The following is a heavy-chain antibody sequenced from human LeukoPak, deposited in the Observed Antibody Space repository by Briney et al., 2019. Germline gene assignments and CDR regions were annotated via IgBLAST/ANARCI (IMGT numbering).Heavy chain of an antibody. CDR1: GYTFTGYY. CDR3: ARSSTDGDWFDP. J-gene: IGHJ5*02. D-gene: IGHD4-17*01. Sequence: GSVKVSCKASGYTFTGYYMHWVRQAPGQGLEWMGWINPNSGGTNYAQKLQGRVTMTRDTSISTAYMELSRLRSDDTAVYYCARSSTDGDWFDPWGQGTLVTVSS. CDR2: INPNSGGT. V-gene: IGHV1-2*02.